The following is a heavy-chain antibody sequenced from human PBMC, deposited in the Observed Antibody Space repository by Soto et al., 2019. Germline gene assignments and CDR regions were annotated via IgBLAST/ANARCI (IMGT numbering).Heavy chain of an antibody. V-gene: IGHV4-34*01. CDR1: GGSFSGYY. CDR2: INHSGST. CDR3: ARGGRDWTYYYYYYGMDV. Sequence: PSETLSLTCAVYGGSFSGYYWSWIRQPPGKGLEWIGEINHSGSTNYNPSLKSRVTISVDTSKNQFSLKLSSVTAADTAVYYCARGGRDWTYYYYYYGMDVWGQGTTVTVSS. D-gene: IGHD1-1*01. J-gene: IGHJ6*02.